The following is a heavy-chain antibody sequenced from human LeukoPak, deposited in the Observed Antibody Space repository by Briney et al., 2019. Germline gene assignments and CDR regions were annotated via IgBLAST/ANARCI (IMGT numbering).Heavy chain of an antibody. CDR3: ASVDDEGYSDT. CDR1: GGSISGHF. CDR2: IHYTGST. D-gene: IGHD3-22*01. Sequence: SETLSLTCIVSGGSISGHFWSWIRRPPGKGLEWIGYIHYTGSTKYNPSLKSRLTISVDTSKNQFSLKLSSVTAADTAVYYCASVDDEGYSDTWGQGTLVTVSS. V-gene: IGHV4-59*11. J-gene: IGHJ4*02.